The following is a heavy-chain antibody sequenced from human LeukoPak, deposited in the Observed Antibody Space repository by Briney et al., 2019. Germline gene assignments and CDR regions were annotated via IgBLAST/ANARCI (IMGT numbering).Heavy chain of an antibody. CDR2: ISGSGGST. Sequence: GGSLRLSCAASGFTFSSYAMNWVRQAPGKGLEWVSAISGSGGSTYYADSVKGRFTISRDNSKNTLYLQMNSLRAEDTAVYFCAKRYYQDSSGYLGSIDYWGQATLVTVSS. J-gene: IGHJ4*02. CDR3: AKRYYQDSSGYLGSIDY. CDR1: GFTFSSYA. V-gene: IGHV3-23*01. D-gene: IGHD3-22*01.